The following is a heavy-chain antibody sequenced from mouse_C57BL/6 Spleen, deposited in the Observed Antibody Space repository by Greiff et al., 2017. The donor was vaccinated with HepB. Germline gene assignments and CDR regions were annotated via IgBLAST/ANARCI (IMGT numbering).Heavy chain of an antibody. V-gene: IGHV5-4*01. CDR2: ISDGGSYT. Sequence: EVKVVESGGGLVKPGGSLKLSCAASGFTFSSYAMSWVRQTPEKRLEWVATISDGGSYTYYPDNVKGRFTISRDNAKNNLYLQMSHLKSEDTAMYYCARERDYYGSSYRYFDVWGTGTTVTVSS. J-gene: IGHJ1*03. CDR3: ARERDYYGSSYRYFDV. CDR1: GFTFSSYA. D-gene: IGHD1-1*01.